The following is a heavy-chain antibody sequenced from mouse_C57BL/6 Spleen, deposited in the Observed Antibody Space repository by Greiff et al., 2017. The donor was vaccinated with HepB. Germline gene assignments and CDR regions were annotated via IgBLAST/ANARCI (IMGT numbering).Heavy chain of an antibody. Sequence: DVMLVESGGGLVKPGGSLKLSCAASGFTFSSYAMSWVRQTPEKRLEWVATISDGGSYTYYPDNVKGRFTISRDNAKNNRYLQMSHLKSEDTAMYYCARDDDPSFDYWGQGTTLTVSS. CDR2: ISDGGSYT. D-gene: IGHD2-3*01. J-gene: IGHJ2*01. CDR1: GFTFSSYA. V-gene: IGHV5-4*01. CDR3: ARDDDPSFDY.